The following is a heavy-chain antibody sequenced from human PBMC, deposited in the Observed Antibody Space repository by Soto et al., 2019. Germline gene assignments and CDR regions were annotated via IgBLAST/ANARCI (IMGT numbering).Heavy chain of an antibody. Sequence: PSETLSLTCAVSSGSISSSNWSWIRQPPGKGLEWIGYIYYSGSTNYNPSLKSRVTISIDTSKNQFSLKLTSVTAADTAVYYCARWGSSSWYTKNWFDPWGQGTLVTVS. CDR1: SGSISSSN. D-gene: IGHD6-13*01. CDR3: ARWGSSSWYTKNWFDP. CDR2: IYYSGST. J-gene: IGHJ5*02. V-gene: IGHV4-59*01.